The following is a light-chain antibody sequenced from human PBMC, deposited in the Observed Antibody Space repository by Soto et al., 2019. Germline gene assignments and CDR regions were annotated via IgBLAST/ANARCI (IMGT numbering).Light chain of an antibody. CDR3: HQRQYWPPIT. V-gene: IGKV3-11*01. Sequence: VVLTQSPATLSLSPGEGATLSCRTSLSVSVYLDWYQHKPGQAPRLLISDASNRATGIPARFSGSGSGTDFTLTISSLEPEDFAVYYCHQRQYWPPITFGQGTRLEIK. CDR1: LSVSVY. J-gene: IGKJ5*01. CDR2: DAS.